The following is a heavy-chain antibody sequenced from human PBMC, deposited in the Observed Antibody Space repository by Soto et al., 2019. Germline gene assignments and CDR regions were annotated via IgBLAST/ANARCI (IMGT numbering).Heavy chain of an antibody. D-gene: IGHD2-15*01. J-gene: IGHJ5*02. CDR3: ARVAVAARTRWYNWFDP. CDR1: GYTFTDYD. V-gene: IGHV1-8*01. CDR2: MNPNSGET. Sequence: QEQLVQSGAEVKKPGASMKVSCMTSGYTFTDYDITWVRQATGHGLEWIGWMNPNSGETGYAQKSQGRVTMTRSTTLSTAYLELSSLTSDDTAVYYCARVAVAARTRWYNWFDPWGQGTLVTVSS.